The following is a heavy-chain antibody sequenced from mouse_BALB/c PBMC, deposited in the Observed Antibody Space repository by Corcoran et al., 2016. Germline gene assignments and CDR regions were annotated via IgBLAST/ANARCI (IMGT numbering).Heavy chain of an antibody. CDR2: INTETGEP. CDR3: ARDSSGYYAMYY. V-gene: IGHV9-2-1*01. D-gene: IGHD3-2*01. J-gene: IGHJ4*01. CDR1: GYTFTDYS. Sequence: QIQLVQSGPELKKPGETVKISCKASGYTFTDYSMHWVKQAPGKGLKWMGWINTETGEPTYADDFKVRFAFSLETSASTAYLQINNLKNEDTATYFCARDSSGYYAMYYWGQGTSVTVSS.